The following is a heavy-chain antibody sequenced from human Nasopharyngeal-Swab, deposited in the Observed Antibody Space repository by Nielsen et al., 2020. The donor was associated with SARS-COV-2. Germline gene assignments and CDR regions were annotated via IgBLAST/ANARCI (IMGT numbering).Heavy chain of an antibody. Sequence: GESLKISCEASGFTFSSHWMHWVRQAPGKGLVWVSRINEDGGITNYADSVKGRFTISRDNAKNTLFLQMNSLRADDPAIYYCASQLGHPDYLGHGTLVTVAS. J-gene: IGHJ4*01. D-gene: IGHD2-2*01. CDR2: INEDGGIT. CDR3: ASQLGHPDY. CDR1: GFTFSSHW. V-gene: IGHV3-74*01.